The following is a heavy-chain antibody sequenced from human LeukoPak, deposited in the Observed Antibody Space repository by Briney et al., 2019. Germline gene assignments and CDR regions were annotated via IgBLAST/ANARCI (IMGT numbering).Heavy chain of an antibody. CDR1: GYSISSGYY. J-gene: IGHJ3*02. CDR2: IYHSGST. CDR3: ARVLIAVDAFDI. D-gene: IGHD6-19*01. V-gene: IGHV4-38-2*01. Sequence: PSETLSLTCAVSGYSISSGYYWGWIRQPPGKGLEWIGSIYHSGSTYYNPSLKSRVTISVDTSKNQFSLKLSSVTAADTAVYYCARVLIAVDAFDIWGQGTMVTVSS.